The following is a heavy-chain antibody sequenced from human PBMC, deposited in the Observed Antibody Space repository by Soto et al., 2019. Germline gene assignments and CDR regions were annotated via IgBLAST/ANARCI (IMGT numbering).Heavy chain of an antibody. CDR3: AHCNSYCCGESCCSEDYIYYMDM. CDR1: GFSLSTSGVG. J-gene: IGHJ6*03. V-gene: IGHV2-5*02. CDR2: IYWDDDK. Sequence: SGPTLVNPTQTLTLTCTFSGFSLSTSGVGVGWIRQPPGKALEWLALIYWDDDKRYSPSLKSRLTITKDTSKNQVVLTMTNMDPVDTPTFCCAHCNSYCCGESCCSEDYIYYMDMGGKGTTGTVS. D-gene: IGHD2-15*01.